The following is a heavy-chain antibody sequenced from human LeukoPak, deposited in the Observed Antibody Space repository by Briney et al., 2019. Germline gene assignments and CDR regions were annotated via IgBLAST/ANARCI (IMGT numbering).Heavy chain of an antibody. D-gene: IGHD3-22*01. V-gene: IGHV4-39*01. CDR3: ARLNYYGNSGYYTQSKVDY. CDR1: PDSLTSTRNY. Sequence: SETLSHTPAHPPDSLTSTRNYSSSIRHPPGKCLEWIGTISYSGSTYYNPSLKSRVTISVDTSKNQFSLKLTSVSATDTAVYFCARLNYYGNSGYYTQSKVDYWGQGTLVTVS. CDR2: ISYSGST. J-gene: IGHJ4*02.